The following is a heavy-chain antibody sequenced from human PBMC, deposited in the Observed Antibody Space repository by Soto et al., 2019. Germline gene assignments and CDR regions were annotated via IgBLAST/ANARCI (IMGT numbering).Heavy chain of an antibody. Sequence: EVQLVESGGGLVEPGGSLRLSCAASGLTFTSASMNWVRQAPGKGLEWVGQIKTKGDGGATAYAAPVKGRFTVSRDDSINMLFLQMNSLKAEDTAVYYCTTRTAAVGSGSDWGQGTLVTVSS. V-gene: IGHV3-15*07. J-gene: IGHJ4*02. CDR2: IKTKGDGGAT. CDR3: TTRTAAVGSGSD. D-gene: IGHD6-13*01. CDR1: GLTFTSAS.